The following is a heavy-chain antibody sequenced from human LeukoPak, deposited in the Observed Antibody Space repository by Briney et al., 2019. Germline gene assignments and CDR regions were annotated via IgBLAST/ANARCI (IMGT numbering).Heavy chain of an antibody. D-gene: IGHD6-13*01. J-gene: IGHJ3*02. CDR1: RGTFSSYV. CDR3: ARDIRPSIAAAGNDSFDI. CDR2: IIPIFGTA. V-gene: IGHV1-69*13. Sequence: SVTVSCQASRGTFSSYVLRWVRPPPGQGLEWMGGIIPIFGTANYAQKFQGRVTITADESTSKAYMELSSLRSEDTAVYYCARDIRPSIAAAGNDSFDIWGQGTMVSVSS.